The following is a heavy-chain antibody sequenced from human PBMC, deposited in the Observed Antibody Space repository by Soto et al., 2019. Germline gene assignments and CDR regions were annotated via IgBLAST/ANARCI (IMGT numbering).Heavy chain of an antibody. V-gene: IGHV3-30*18. Sequence: GSLRLSCVASVFSFSKYGMHWVRQGPGTGLEWVAFVSSDGNNKYYADSVKGRFTISRDNSRNTVYLQVDSLRIDDTALYYCAKDRVIQLLPIWPDPWGQGTLVTVSS. D-gene: IGHD1-1*01. J-gene: IGHJ5*02. CDR1: VFSFSKYG. CDR3: AKDRVIQLLPIWPDP. CDR2: VSSDGNNK.